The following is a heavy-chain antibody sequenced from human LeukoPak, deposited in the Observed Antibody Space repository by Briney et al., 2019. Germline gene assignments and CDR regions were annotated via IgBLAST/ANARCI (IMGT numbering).Heavy chain of an antibody. CDR1: GGSISTGGYS. D-gene: IGHD6-6*01. Sequence: SETLSLTCAVSGGSISTGGYSWSWIRQPRGKGLEWIGYIFYLGSTYYNLSLKSRVTMSVDTSKNQFSLKLRSVTAADTAVYYCARKYPDHWFDPWGQGTLVTVSS. CDR3: ARKYPDHWFDP. CDR2: IFYLGST. J-gene: IGHJ5*02. V-gene: IGHV4-30-4*08.